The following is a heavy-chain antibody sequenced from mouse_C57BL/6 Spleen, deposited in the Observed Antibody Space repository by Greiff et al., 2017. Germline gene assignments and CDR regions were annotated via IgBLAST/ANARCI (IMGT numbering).Heavy chain of an antibody. CDR2: IYPRDGST. J-gene: IGHJ1*03. D-gene: IGHD1-1*01. Sequence: VQLQQSGPELVKPGASVKLSCKASGYTFTSYDINWVKQRPGQGLEWIGWIYPRDGSTKYNEKFKGKATLTVDTSSSTAYMELHSLTSEDSAVYFCARGDHYYGSSYGYFDVWGTGTTVTVSS. CDR1: GYTFTSYD. V-gene: IGHV1-85*01. CDR3: ARGDHYYGSSYGYFDV.